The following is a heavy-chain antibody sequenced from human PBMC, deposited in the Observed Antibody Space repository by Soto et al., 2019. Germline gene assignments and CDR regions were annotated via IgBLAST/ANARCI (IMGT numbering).Heavy chain of an antibody. CDR2: IDPSDSYT. V-gene: IGHV5-10-1*01. CDR1: GYSFTIYW. D-gene: IGHD1-26*01. Sequence: PGESLKIYCKGSGYSFTIYWISWVRQMPGKGLEWMGRIDPSDSYTNYSPSFQGHVTISADKSISTAYLQWSSLKASDTAMYYCATSPPRYRTGVDYWGQGTLVTVSS. J-gene: IGHJ4*02. CDR3: ATSPPRYRTGVDY.